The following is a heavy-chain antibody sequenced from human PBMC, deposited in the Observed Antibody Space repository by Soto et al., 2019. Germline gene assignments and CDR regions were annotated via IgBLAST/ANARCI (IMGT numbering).Heavy chain of an antibody. V-gene: IGHV4-31*03. CDR2: IYYSGST. CDR1: GGSISSGGYY. CDR3: ARDHCTNGVCPMDV. Sequence: PSETLSLTCTVSGGSISSGGYYWSWIRQHPGKGLEWIGYIYYSGSTYYNPSLKSRVTISVDTSKNQFSLKLSSVTAADTAVYYCARDHCTNGVCPMDVWGQGTTVTVSS. D-gene: IGHD2-8*01. J-gene: IGHJ6*02.